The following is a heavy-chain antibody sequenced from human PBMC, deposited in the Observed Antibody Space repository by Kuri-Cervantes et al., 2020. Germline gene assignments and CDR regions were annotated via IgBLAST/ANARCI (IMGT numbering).Heavy chain of an antibody. CDR3: ARDSSGYYYFDF. Sequence: SVKVSCKASGGTFSSYAISWVRQAPGQGLEWMGGIIPTFGTANYAQKFQGRVTITTDESTSTAYMELSSLRSEDTAVYYCARDSSGYYYFDFWGQGTLVTVSS. J-gene: IGHJ4*02. CDR1: GGTFSSYA. CDR2: IIPTFGTA. V-gene: IGHV1-69*05. D-gene: IGHD6-25*01.